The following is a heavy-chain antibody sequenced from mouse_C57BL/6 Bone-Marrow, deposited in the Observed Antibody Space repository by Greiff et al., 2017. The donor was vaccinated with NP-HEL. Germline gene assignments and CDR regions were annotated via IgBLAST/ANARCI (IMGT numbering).Heavy chain of an antibody. CDR3: TRVGYYSFDY. CDR1: GFTFSSYA. J-gene: IGHJ2*01. V-gene: IGHV5-9-1*02. Sequence: EVMLVESGEGLVKPGGSLKLSCAASGFTFSSYAMSWVRQTPEKRLEWVAYISSGGDYIYYADTVKGRFTISRDNARNTLYLKMSSLKSEDTAMYYCTRVGYYSFDYWGQGTTLTVSS. D-gene: IGHD2-3*01. CDR2: ISSGGDYI.